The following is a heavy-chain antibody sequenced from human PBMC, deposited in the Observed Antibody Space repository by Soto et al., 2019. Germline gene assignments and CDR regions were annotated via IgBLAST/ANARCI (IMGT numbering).Heavy chain of an antibody. CDR1: GGSISSGGYY. V-gene: IGHV4-31*03. J-gene: IGHJ4*02. CDR3: AREGNLGRWIEPLAS. CDR2: IYYIGST. D-gene: IGHD2-2*03. Sequence: SETLSLTCTVSGGSISSGGYYWNWIRQHPGKGLEWIGYIYYIGSTYYNPSLKSRVTISLDTSKNQFSLKLSSVTAADTAVYFCAREGNLGRWIEPLASWSQGTLVTVSS.